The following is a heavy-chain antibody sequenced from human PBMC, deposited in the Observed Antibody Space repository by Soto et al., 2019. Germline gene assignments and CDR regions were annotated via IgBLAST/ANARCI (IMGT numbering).Heavy chain of an antibody. V-gene: IGHV3-74*01. CDR3: ASPVAAAATSLYFYGLDA. CDR2: IDSDGSST. D-gene: IGHD6-25*01. CDR1: GFTFRSYW. J-gene: IGHJ6*01. Sequence: EVQLVESGGGLVQPGGSLRLSCAASGFTFRSYWMHWVRQVPGKGLVWVSRIDSDGSSTNYADSVKGRFTISRDNAKNTVYLQMNSLRTEDTVVYYCASPVAAAATSLYFYGLDAWGQGTTVNVSS.